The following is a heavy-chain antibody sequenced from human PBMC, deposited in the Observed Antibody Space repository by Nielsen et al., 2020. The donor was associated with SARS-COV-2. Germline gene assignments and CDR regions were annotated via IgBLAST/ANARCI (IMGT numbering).Heavy chain of an antibody. Sequence: GESLKISCAASGFTFSSYAMSWVRQAPGKGLEWVANIKQDGSEKYYVDSVKGRFTISRDNAKNSLYLQMNSLRAEDTAVYYCARVTRYLVSFDIWGQGTMVTVSS. CDR3: ARVTRYLVSFDI. J-gene: IGHJ3*02. D-gene: IGHD2-8*01. V-gene: IGHV3-7*03. CDR1: GFTFSSYA. CDR2: IKQDGSEK.